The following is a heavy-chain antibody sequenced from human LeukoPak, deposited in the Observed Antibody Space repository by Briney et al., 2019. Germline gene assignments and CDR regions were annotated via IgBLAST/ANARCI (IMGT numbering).Heavy chain of an antibody. CDR2: IYSGGST. V-gene: IGHV3-66*01. D-gene: IGHD5-18*01. Sequence: GGSLRLSCAASGFTVSSNYMSWVRQAPGKGLEWVSVIYSGGSTYYADSVKGRFTISRDNSKNTLYLQMNSLRAEDTAVYYCARDAGGVDTAMVDTWGQGTMVTVSS. J-gene: IGHJ3*02. CDR1: GFTVSSNY. CDR3: ARDAGGVDTAMVDT.